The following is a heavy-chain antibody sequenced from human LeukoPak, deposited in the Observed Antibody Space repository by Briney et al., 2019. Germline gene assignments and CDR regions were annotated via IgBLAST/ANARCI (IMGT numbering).Heavy chain of an antibody. V-gene: IGHV1-69*13. CDR3: ARDRTGYSDHLDWFDP. CDR1: GGTFSSYT. J-gene: IGHJ5*02. Sequence: ASVKVSCKASGGTFSSYTISWVRQAPGQGLEWMGGIIPIFGTANYAQKFQGRVTITADESTSTAYMELSSLRSEDTAVYYCARDRTGYSDHLDWFDPWGQGTLVTVSS. D-gene: IGHD5-12*01. CDR2: IIPIFGTA.